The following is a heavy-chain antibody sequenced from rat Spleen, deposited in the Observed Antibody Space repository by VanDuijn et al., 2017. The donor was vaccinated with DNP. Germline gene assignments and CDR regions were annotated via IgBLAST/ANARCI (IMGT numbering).Heavy chain of an antibody. D-gene: IGHD3-4*01. CDR1: GFTFSNYD. J-gene: IGHJ2*01. CDR3: ARIDDNPFDY. V-gene: IGHV5S11*01. Sequence: EVQLVESGGGLVQPGRSMKLSCGVSGFTFSNYDMAWVRQAPTKGLEWVAYITYDGGSTYYRDSVKGRFTISRDNAKSILYLQMNSLRSEETATYYCARIDDNPFDYWGQGVMVTVSS. CDR2: ITYDGGST.